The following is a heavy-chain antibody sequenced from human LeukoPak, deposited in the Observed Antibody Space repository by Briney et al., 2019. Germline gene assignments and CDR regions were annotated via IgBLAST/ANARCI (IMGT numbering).Heavy chain of an antibody. CDR1: GFTFSSYG. CDR3: ARDLDGSGWYFDY. Sequence: GGSLRLSCAASGFTFSSYGMHWVRQAPGKGLEWVAVIWYDASNKYYADSVKGRFTISRDNSKNTLYLQMNSLRAEDTAVYYCARDLDGSGWYFDYWGQGTLVTVSS. D-gene: IGHD6-19*01. CDR2: IWYDASNK. V-gene: IGHV3-33*01. J-gene: IGHJ4*02.